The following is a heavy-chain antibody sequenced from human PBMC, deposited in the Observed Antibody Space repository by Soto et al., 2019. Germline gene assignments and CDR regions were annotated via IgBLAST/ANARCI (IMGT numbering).Heavy chain of an antibody. CDR3: AKDRDSSGWFSGYYYGVDV. D-gene: IGHD6-19*01. Sequence: GGSLRLSCAASGFTFSSYGMHWVRQAPGKGLEWVALISYDGSNKYYADSVKGRFTIPRDNSKNTLSLQVSSLRPEDTAVYYCAKDRDSSGWFSGYYYGVDVWGQGTTVTVSS. CDR1: GFTFSSYG. V-gene: IGHV3-30*18. CDR2: ISYDGSNK. J-gene: IGHJ6*02.